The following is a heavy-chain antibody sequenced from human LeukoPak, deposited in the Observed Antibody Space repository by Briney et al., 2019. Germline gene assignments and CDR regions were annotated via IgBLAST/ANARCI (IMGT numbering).Heavy chain of an antibody. Sequence: GGSLRLSCAASGFAFSAYEMNWVRQAPGKGLEWVSYISRTGGAVHYADSVEGRFTISRDNARNSLSLQMNGLRADDTAVYFCARGSSLIGGFDYWGRGTLVTVSS. CDR2: ISRTGGAV. V-gene: IGHV3-48*03. CDR3: ARGSSLIGGFDY. J-gene: IGHJ4*02. CDR1: GFAFSAYE. D-gene: IGHD2-8*01.